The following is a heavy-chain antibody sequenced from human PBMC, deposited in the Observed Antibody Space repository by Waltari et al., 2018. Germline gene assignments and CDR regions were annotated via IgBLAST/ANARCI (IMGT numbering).Heavy chain of an antibody. CDR2: TYYRSQWYY. CDR3: ARELENIFDY. V-gene: IGHV6-1*02. Sequence: QVQLQQSGPRLVKPSQTLSLTCAISGDSVSSNNPAWNWIRQSPSRGLEWLGRTYYRSQWYYDYAVSVKSRITIKPDTSRNQFSLQLNSVGPEDTAVYYCARELENIFDYWGRGTLVSVS. J-gene: IGHJ4*02. CDR1: GDSVSSNNPA.